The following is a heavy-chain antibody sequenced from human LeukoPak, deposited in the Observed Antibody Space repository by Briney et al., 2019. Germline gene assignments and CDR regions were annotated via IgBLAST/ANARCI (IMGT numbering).Heavy chain of an antibody. J-gene: IGHJ3*02. Sequence: SETLSLTCAVSGGSISSGGYSWNWIRQPPGKGLEWIGYIYHSGSTYYNPSLKSRVTISVDRSKNQFSLKLSSVTAADTAVYYCARGGYYDYVWGSYRRIIDAFDIWGQGTMVTVSS. V-gene: IGHV4-30-2*01. D-gene: IGHD3-16*02. CDR1: GGSISSGGYS. CDR2: IYHSGST. CDR3: ARGGYYDYVWGSYRRIIDAFDI.